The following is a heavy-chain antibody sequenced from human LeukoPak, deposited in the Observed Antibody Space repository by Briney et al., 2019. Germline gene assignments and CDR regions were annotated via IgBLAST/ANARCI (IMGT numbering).Heavy chain of an antibody. CDR2: IGAYNGNT. J-gene: IGHJ4*02. V-gene: IGHV1-18*01. CDR1: GYTFTSYG. D-gene: IGHD3-22*01. Sequence: ASVKVSCKASGYTFTSYGISWVRQAPGQGLEWMGWIGAYNGNTNYAQKLQGRVTMTTDTSTSTAYMELRSLRSDDTAVYYCARLYYDSSGYCVDYWGQGTLVTVSS. CDR3: ARLYYDSSGYCVDY.